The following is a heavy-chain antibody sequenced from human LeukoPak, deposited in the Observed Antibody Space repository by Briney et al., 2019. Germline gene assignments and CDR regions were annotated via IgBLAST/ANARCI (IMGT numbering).Heavy chain of an antibody. V-gene: IGHV1-2*02. Sequence: ASVKVSCKASGYTFTDYYMHWVRQAPGQGLEWMGWINPNSGGTNYAQKFQGRVTMTRDTSISTAYMELSRLRSDDTAVYYCARALGIVVVPAAMRFDPWGQGTLVTVSS. J-gene: IGHJ5*02. CDR2: INPNSGGT. D-gene: IGHD2-2*01. CDR1: GYTFTDYY. CDR3: ARALGIVVVPAAMRFDP.